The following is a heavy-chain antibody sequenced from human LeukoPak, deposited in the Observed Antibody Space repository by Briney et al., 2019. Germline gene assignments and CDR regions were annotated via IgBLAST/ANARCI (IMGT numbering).Heavy chain of an antibody. CDR3: ARALYSGYDQDYYYGMDV. CDR1: GFTFSSYG. V-gene: IGHV3-30*03. Sequence: GGSLRLSCAASGFTFSSYGMHWVRQAPGKGLEWVAVISYDGSNKYYADSVKGRFTISRDNSKNTLYLQMNSLRAEDTAVYYCARALYSGYDQDYYYGMDVWGQGTTVTVSS. D-gene: IGHD5-12*01. CDR2: ISYDGSNK. J-gene: IGHJ6*02.